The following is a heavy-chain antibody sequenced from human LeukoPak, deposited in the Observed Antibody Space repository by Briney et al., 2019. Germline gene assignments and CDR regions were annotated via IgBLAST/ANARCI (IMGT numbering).Heavy chain of an antibody. D-gene: IGHD4-17*01. Sequence: GGSLRLSCAASGFIFSGSAMHWVRQASGKGLEWVGRIRSKNHNYATLYAASVKGRFTISRDDSKNTAYLQMNSLKIEDSAVYFCATPNDYGDYDFDYWGQGTLVTVSS. CDR1: GFIFSGSA. V-gene: IGHV3-73*01. CDR2: IRSKNHNYAT. J-gene: IGHJ4*02. CDR3: ATPNDYGDYDFDY.